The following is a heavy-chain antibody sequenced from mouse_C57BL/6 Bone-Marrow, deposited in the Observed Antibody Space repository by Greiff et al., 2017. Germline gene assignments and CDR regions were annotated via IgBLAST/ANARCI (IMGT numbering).Heavy chain of an antibody. J-gene: IGHJ2*01. D-gene: IGHD6-1*01. V-gene: IGHV1-69*01. CDR3: ARGACHFDY. CDR2: IDPSDSYT. Sequence: QVQLQQPGAELVMPGASVKLSCKASGYTFTSYWMHWVKQRPGQGLEWIGEIDPSDSYTNYNQKFKGKSTLTVDKSSSTAYMQLSSLTSEDSAVYYCARGACHFDYWGQGTTLTVSS. CDR1: GYTFTSYW.